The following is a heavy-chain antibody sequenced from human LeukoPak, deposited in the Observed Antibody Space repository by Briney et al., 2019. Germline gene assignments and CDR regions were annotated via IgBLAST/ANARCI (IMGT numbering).Heavy chain of an antibody. V-gene: IGHV3-30*10. CDR2: ISSDGSNK. CDR1: GFTFTNYA. D-gene: IGHD5-18*01. CDR3: ARVVLGYSYGILDS. J-gene: IGHJ4*02. Sequence: GGSLRLSCAASGFTFTNYAMHWVRQAPGKGLEWVAGISSDGSNKLYTDSVKGRPTISRDNSKNTMFLQMNSLRAEDTAVYYCARVVLGYSYGILDSWGQGTLVPVSP.